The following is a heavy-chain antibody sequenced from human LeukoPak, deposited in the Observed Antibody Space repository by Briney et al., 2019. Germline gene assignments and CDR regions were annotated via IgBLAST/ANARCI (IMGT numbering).Heavy chain of an antibody. Sequence: GGSLRLSCAASGFTFSSYWMHWVRQAPGKGLVWVSRINSDGSSTSYADSVKGRFTISRDNAKNTLYPQMNSLRAEDTAVYYCAKDRSAGAVAGSIVFDYWGQGTLVTVSS. CDR2: INSDGSST. V-gene: IGHV3-74*01. D-gene: IGHD6-19*01. CDR1: GFTFSSYW. CDR3: AKDRSAGAVAGSIVFDY. J-gene: IGHJ4*02.